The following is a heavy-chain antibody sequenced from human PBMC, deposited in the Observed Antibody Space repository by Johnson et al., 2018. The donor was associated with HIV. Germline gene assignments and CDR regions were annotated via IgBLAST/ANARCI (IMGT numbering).Heavy chain of an antibody. J-gene: IGHJ3*02. D-gene: IGHD3-9*01. CDR2: ISYDGSNK. V-gene: IGHV3-30*03. CDR3: ARDPYYDFLTGPRDAFDI. Sequence: QVQLVESGGGVVQPGRSLRLSCAASGFTFSSYGMHWVRQAPGKGLEWVAVISYDGSNKYYADSVKGRFTISRDTSKNTLYLQMNSLRAEDTAVYYCARDPYYDFLTGPRDAFDIWGQGTMVTVSS. CDR1: GFTFSSYG.